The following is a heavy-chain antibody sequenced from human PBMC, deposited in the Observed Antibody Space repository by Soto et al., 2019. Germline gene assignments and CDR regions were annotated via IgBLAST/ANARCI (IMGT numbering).Heavy chain of an antibody. Sequence: QVQLQESGPGLVKPSETLSLTCAVSGASISDYYWSWVRQPPGKGLEWIGSISYSGSTNHNSSLRSRVTISVDTSKNHFSLKVSSVTAADTAVYYCARDPGISVGGFDSWGQGTLVTVSS. J-gene: IGHJ4*02. CDR3: ARDPGISVGGFDS. V-gene: IGHV4-59*01. D-gene: IGHD6-19*01. CDR2: ISYSGST. CDR1: GASISDYY.